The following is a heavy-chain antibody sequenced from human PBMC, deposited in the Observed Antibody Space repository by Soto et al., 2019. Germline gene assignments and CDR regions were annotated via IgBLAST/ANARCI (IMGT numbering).Heavy chain of an antibody. CDR2: ISAYNGNT. J-gene: IGHJ6*02. V-gene: IGHV1-18*03. CDR3: ARGSITMVRGVITGYYYYYYGMDV. CDR1: GYTFTSYG. D-gene: IGHD3-10*01. Sequence: ASVKVSCKASGYTFTSYGISWVRQAPGQGLEWMGWISAYNGNTNYAQKLQGRVTMTTDTSTSTAYMELRSLRSDDMAVYYCARGSITMVRGVITGYYYYYYGMDVWGQGTTVTVSS.